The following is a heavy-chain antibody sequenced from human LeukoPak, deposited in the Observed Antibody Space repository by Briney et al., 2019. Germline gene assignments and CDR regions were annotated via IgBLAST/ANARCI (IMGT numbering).Heavy chain of an antibody. CDR2: ISSSSSYI. J-gene: IGHJ4*02. V-gene: IGHV3-21*01. CDR1: GFTFSSYS. CDR3: ARVGVGRLQLFDY. Sequence: PGGSLRLSCAASGFTFSSYSMNWVRQAPGKGLEWVSSISSSSSYIYYADSVKGRFTISRDNAKNSLYLQMNSLRAEDTAVYYCARVGVGRLQLFDYWGQGTLVTVSS. D-gene: IGHD4-11*01.